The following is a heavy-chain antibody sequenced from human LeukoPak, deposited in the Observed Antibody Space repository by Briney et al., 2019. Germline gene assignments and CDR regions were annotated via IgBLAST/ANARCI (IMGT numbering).Heavy chain of an antibody. CDR2: ISSSSSYI. V-gene: IGHV3-21*01. CDR3: ARDGTSSIVVVPAAIGYYYYGMDV. J-gene: IGHJ6*02. D-gene: IGHD2-2*02. Sequence: GSLPLSCAASGFPFSSYSMNWVRRAPGKGLEWVSSISSSSSYIYYADSVKGRFTISRDNAKNSLYLQMNSLRAEDTAVYYCARDGTSSIVVVPAAIGYYYYGMDVWGQGTTVTVSS. CDR1: GFPFSSYS.